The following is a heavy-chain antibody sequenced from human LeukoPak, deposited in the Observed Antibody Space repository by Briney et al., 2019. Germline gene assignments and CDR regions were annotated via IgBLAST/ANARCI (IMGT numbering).Heavy chain of an antibody. CDR1: GFTFSTFA. J-gene: IGHJ4*02. D-gene: IGHD1-26*01. Sequence: LSGGSLRLSCAASGFTFSTFAMIWVRQPPGKGLEWVSSIFPSGGEIHYADSVRGRFTISRDNSKSTLSLQMNSLRAEDTAIYYCAKDHSRSYLSSFDYWGQGTLVTVSS. CDR3: AKDHSRSYLSSFDY. V-gene: IGHV3-23*01. CDR2: IFPSGGEI.